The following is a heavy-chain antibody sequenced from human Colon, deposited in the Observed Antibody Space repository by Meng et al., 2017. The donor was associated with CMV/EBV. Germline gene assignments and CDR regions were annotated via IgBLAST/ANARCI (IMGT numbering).Heavy chain of an antibody. V-gene: IGHV4-59*08. Sequence: GSLRLSCTVSGGSISNYFWTWIRQSPGKGLEWIGYASSSGSTNYHPSLKSRVTISVDRSKNQFSLKLTSVTAADSAVYYCARVRVDYGGDAFDIWGQGTKVTVSS. J-gene: IGHJ3*02. D-gene: IGHD3-16*01. CDR2: ASSSGST. CDR3: ARVRVDYGGDAFDI. CDR1: GGSISNYF.